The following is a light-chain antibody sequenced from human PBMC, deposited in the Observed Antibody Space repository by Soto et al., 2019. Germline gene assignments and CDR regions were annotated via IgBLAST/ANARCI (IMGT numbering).Light chain of an antibody. CDR2: DAS. J-gene: IGKJ1*01. V-gene: IGKV1-33*01. Sequence: DIQMPQSPSSLSASVGDRVTITCQASQDISNYLNWYQQKPGKAHKLLIYDASNLETGVPSRFSGSGSGTDFTFTISILQPEDIATYYCQQYDKLPWTFGQGTKLAIK. CDR1: QDISNY. CDR3: QQYDKLPWT.